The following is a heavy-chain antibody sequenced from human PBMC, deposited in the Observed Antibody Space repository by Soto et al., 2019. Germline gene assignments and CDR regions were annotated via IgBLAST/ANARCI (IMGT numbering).Heavy chain of an antibody. CDR1: GGSISSSSYY. D-gene: IGHD3-9*01. Sequence: SETLSLTCPVSGGSISSSSYYWGWIRQPPGKGLGWIGNIYYSGSTNYNPSLKSRVTISVDTSKNQFSLKLSSVTAADTAVYYCARDKYYDILTGYYAGHYYYYGMDVWGQGTTVTVS. CDR2: IYYSGST. J-gene: IGHJ6*02. CDR3: ARDKYYDILTGYYAGHYYYYGMDV. V-gene: IGHV4-39*07.